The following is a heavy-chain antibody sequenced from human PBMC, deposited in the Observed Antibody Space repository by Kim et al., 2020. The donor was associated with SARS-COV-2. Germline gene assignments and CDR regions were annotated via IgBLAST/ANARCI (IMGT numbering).Heavy chain of an antibody. CDR1: GFAFSSYW. D-gene: IGHD1-26*01. CDR2: IKQDGSET. J-gene: IGHJ4*02. Sequence: GGSLRLSCTASGFAFSSYWMTWIRQVPGKGLEWVANIKQDGSETYYVDSVKGRFIISRNNAQNSLYLQMNSLRGDETAVYYCGGGARHDYWGQGTLVTVS. V-gene: IGHV3-7*01. CDR3: GGGARHDY.